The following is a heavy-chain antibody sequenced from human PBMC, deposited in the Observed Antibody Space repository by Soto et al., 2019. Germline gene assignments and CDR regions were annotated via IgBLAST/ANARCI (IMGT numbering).Heavy chain of an antibody. Sequence: QVQLQQWGAGLLKPSETLSLTCAVYGGSFSAYYWSWISQPPGKGLEWIGEINHSGSTNYNPSLKSRVTISVDRSKNQFSLKLSSVTAADTAVYYCARGVGYAGVDYWGQGTLVTVSS. V-gene: IGHV4-34*01. J-gene: IGHJ4*02. CDR2: INHSGST. CDR3: ARGVGYAGVDY. CDR1: GGSFSAYY. D-gene: IGHD5-12*01.